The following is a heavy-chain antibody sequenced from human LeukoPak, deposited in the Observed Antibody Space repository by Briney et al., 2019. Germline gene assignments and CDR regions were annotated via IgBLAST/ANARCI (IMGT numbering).Heavy chain of an antibody. D-gene: IGHD1-1*01. CDR2: INPNSGGT. Sequence: ASVKVSCKASGYTFTGYYMHWVRQAPGQGLEWMGWINPNSGGTNYAQKFQGRVTMTRDTSICTAYMELSRLRSDDTAVYYCARDRVQLEPMAWFDPWGQGTLVTVSS. V-gene: IGHV1-2*02. CDR1: GYTFTGYY. CDR3: ARDRVQLEPMAWFDP. J-gene: IGHJ5*02.